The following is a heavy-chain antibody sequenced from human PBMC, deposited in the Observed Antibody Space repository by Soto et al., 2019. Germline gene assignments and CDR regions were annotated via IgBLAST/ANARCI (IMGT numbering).Heavy chain of an antibody. J-gene: IGHJ4*02. CDR1: GGSISSYY. CDR2: ISYSEST. D-gene: IGHD3-22*01. Sequence: KPSETLSLTCTVSGGSISSYYWSRIRQPPGKGLEWIGWISYSESTNYNPSLKSRVSISVDGSKNQFSLKLSSVTAADTAVYYCARAHPSAASAYDSSGYYFGYWGQGTLVTVSS. CDR3: ARAHPSAASAYDSSGYYFGY. V-gene: IGHV4-59*12.